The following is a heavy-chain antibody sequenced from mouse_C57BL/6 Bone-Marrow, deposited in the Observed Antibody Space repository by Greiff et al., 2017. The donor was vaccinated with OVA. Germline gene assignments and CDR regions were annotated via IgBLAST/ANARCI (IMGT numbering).Heavy chain of an antibody. CDR2: IYPGDGDT. Sequence: VQLQQSGAELVKPGASVKISCKASGYAFSSYWMNWVKQRPGKGLEWIGLIYPGDGDTNYNGKFTGKATLTADKSSSTAYMQLSSLTSEDSAVYFCARRDSSGDFDDWGQGTTLTVSS. CDR1: GYAFSSYW. D-gene: IGHD3-2*02. CDR3: ARRDSSGDFDD. V-gene: IGHV1-80*01. J-gene: IGHJ2*01.